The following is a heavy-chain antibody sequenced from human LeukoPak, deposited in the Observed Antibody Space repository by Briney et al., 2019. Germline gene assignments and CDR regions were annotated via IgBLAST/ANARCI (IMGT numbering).Heavy chain of an antibody. Sequence: PSETLSLTCAVYGGSFSGYYWSWIRQPPGKGLEWIGEINHSGSTNYNPSLKSRVTISVDTSKNQFSLKLSSVTAADTAVYYCARWELGSPGAFDIWGQGTMVTVSS. CDR3: ARWELGSPGAFDI. CDR1: GGSFSGYY. D-gene: IGHD1-26*01. CDR2: INHSGST. J-gene: IGHJ3*02. V-gene: IGHV4-34*01.